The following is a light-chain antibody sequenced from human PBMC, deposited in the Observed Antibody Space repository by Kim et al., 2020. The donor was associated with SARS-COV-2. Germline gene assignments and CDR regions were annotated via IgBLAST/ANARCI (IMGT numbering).Light chain of an antibody. CDR1: QSVSSN. CDR3: QQYNKWPYT. V-gene: IGKV3-15*01. Sequence: VCPGERAALSCRASQSVSSNLAWYQQKPGQAPRLLIYGTSTRATGIPSRFSGSGSGTEFTLTISGLQSEDFAVYSCQQYNKWPYTFGQGTKLEI. CDR2: GTS. J-gene: IGKJ2*01.